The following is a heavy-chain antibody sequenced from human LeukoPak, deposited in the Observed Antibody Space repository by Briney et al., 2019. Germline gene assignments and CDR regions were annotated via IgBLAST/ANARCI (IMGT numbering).Heavy chain of an antibody. J-gene: IGHJ4*02. D-gene: IGHD6-25*01. CDR2: INHSGST. Sequence: NPSETLSLTCAVDGGSLSGYYWSWIRQSPGKGLEWIGEINHSGSTNYNPSLKSRVTISVDTSKNQFSLKLSSVTAADTAVYFCVRDSPFWQRQYYFDTWGQGIQVTVSS. CDR3: VRDSPFWQRQYYFDT. CDR1: GGSLSGYY. V-gene: IGHV4-34*01.